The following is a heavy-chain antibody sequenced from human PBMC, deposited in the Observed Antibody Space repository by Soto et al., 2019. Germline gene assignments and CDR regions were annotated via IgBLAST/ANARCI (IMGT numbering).Heavy chain of an antibody. CDR2: ISYDGSNK. V-gene: IGHV3-30*03. J-gene: IGHJ4*02. CDR3: QSWYAQPSSIPVDY. Sequence: GGSLRLSCAASGFTFSSYGMHWVRQAPGKGLEWVAVISYDGSNKYYADSVKGRFTISRDNSKNTLYLQMNSLRAEDTAVYYCQSWYAQPSSIPVDYWGQGTLVTVSS. D-gene: IGHD6-13*01. CDR1: GFTFSSYG.